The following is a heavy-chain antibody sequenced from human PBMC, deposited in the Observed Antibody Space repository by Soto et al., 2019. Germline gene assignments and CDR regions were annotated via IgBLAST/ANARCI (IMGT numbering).Heavy chain of an antibody. CDR2: ISSSSSYI. CDR3: ASNPRATYYYDSSGYYWS. Sequence: GGSLSLSCAASGFTFSSYSMNWVRQAPGKGLEWVSSISSSSSYIYYADSVKGRFTISRDNAKNSLYLQMNSLRAEDTAVYYCASNPRATYYYDSSGYYWSWGQGTLVNVAS. D-gene: IGHD3-22*01. CDR1: GFTFSSYS. J-gene: IGHJ5*02. V-gene: IGHV3-21*01.